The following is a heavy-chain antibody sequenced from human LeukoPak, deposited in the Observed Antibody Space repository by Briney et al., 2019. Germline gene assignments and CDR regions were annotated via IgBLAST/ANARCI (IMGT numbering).Heavy chain of an antibody. Sequence: ASVKVSCKASGYTFTNYCIHWVRQAPGQGLEWMGIINPSGGNTNYAQKFQGRVAMTRDTSTSTVYMELSSLTSEDTAVYFCAREGTAMVAKYFQHWGQGTLVTVSS. J-gene: IGHJ1*01. D-gene: IGHD5-18*01. CDR1: GYTFTNYC. CDR3: AREGTAMVAKYFQH. V-gene: IGHV1-46*01. CDR2: INPSGGNT.